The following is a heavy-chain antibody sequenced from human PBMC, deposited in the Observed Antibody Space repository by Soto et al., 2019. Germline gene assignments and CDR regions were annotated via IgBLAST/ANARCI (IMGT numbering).Heavy chain of an antibody. CDR2: ISAYNGNT. V-gene: IGHV1-18*01. D-gene: IGHD2-15*01. CDR1: GYTFTSYG. Sequence: GASVKVSCKASGYTFTSYGISWVRQPPGQGLEWMGWISAYNGNTNYAQKLQGRVTMTTDTSTSTAYMELRSLRSDDTAVYYCARDRKLLVAAVSSSPNWFDPWGQGTLVTVSS. CDR3: ARDRKLLVAAVSSSPNWFDP. J-gene: IGHJ5*02.